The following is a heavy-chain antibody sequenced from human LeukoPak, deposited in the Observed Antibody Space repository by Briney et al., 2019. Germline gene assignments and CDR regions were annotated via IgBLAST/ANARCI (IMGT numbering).Heavy chain of an antibody. CDR3: ARDLTVSDAFNI. CDR1: GFTFSSYS. Sequence: GGSLRLSCAASGFTFSSYSMNWVRQAPGKGLEWVSYISSSSSTIYYADSVRGRFTISRDNAKNSLYLQMNSLRAEDTAVYYCARDLTVSDAFNIWGQGTMVTVSS. V-gene: IGHV3-48*04. D-gene: IGHD2-8*01. CDR2: ISSSSSTI. J-gene: IGHJ3*02.